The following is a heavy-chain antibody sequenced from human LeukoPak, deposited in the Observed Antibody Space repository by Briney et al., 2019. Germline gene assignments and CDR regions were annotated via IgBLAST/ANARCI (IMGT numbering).Heavy chain of an antibody. V-gene: IGHV3-9*01. J-gene: IGHJ4*02. CDR1: GFTFDDYA. D-gene: IGHD5-18*01. CDR3: AKSGGYSYGWLDY. Sequence: PGRSLRLSCAASGFTFDDYAMHWVRQAPGKGLEWVSGISWNSGTIGYADSVKGRFTISRDNAKNSLYLQMNSLRAEDTAVYYCAKSGGYSYGWLDYWGQGTLVTVSS. CDR2: ISWNSGTI.